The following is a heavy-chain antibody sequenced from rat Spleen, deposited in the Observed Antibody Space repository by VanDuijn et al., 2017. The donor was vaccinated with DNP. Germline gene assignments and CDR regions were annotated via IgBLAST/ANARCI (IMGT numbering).Heavy chain of an antibody. CDR2: ISPDGHIT. D-gene: IGHD1-7*01. Sequence: EVQLVESGGDLVQPGRSLKLSCVASRFTFNSYWMTWIRQVPGKGLEWVASISPDGHITYYRDSVKGRFTISRDNGKSTLYLQMDSLRSEDTATYYCATRGDYGYYYWYFDFWGPGAMVTVSS. J-gene: IGHJ1*01. CDR3: ATRGDYGYYYWYFDF. CDR1: RFTFNSYW. V-gene: IGHV5-31*01.